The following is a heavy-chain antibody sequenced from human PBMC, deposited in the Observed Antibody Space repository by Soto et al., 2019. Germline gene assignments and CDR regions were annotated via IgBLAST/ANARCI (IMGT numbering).Heavy chain of an antibody. CDR3: GRGGAVATTAHFDH. V-gene: IGHV4-4*07. D-gene: IGHD5-12*01. CDR1: GDSINNYY. Sequence: QVHLQQSGPGLVRTSEALSLTCTVSGDSINNYYWSWMRLPGGQGLEWICRIYSNGNTYYNPSLKSRVSMSVDRSQKQFSLILKAVTAADTAVYYCGRGGAVATTAHFDHWRQGPMVTVSS. J-gene: IGHJ4*02. CDR2: IYSNGNT.